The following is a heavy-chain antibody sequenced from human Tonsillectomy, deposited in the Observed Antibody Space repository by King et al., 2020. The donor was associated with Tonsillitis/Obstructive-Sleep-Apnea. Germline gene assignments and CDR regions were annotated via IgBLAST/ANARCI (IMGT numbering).Heavy chain of an antibody. CDR2: INPNSGGT. J-gene: IGHJ4*02. CDR1: GYTFTGYY. Sequence: LVQSGAEVKKPGASVKVSCKASGYTFTGYYMHWVRQAPGQGLEWMGRINPNSGGTNYAQKFQGRVTMTRDTSISTAYMELSRLRSDDTAVYYCARDPILTHTLGYCSSTSCYGGRDDWGQGTLVTVSS. CDR3: ARDPILTHTLGYCSSTSCYGGRDD. V-gene: IGHV1-2*06. D-gene: IGHD2-2*01.